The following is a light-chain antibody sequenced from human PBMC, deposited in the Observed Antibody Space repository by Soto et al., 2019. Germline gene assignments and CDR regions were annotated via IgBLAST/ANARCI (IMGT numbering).Light chain of an antibody. CDR3: HQDYSYPRT. V-gene: IGKV1-6*01. Sequence: AVPMTQSPSSLSASVGDRVTITCRASQGIRTDLGWYQQTPGKAPTLLISGASSLQSGVPSRFSGSGSGADFTLTISSLQPEDSATYYCHQDYSYPRTFGQGTKVEIK. CDR1: QGIRTD. CDR2: GAS. J-gene: IGKJ1*01.